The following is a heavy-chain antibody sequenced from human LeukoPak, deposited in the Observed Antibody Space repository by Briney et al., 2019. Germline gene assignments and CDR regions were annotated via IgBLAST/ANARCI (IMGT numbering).Heavy chain of an antibody. CDR3: AQDRGARYPFGVDV. J-gene: IGHJ6*02. V-gene: IGHV3-23*01. Sequence: GGSLRLSCAASGLTFSTYAMRWIRQAPGKGLEWVSSIGGGGTTSYADSVMGRFTISRDLSKITVYLQMNSLRAEDTAVYYCAQDRGARYPFGVDVWGQGTTVTVSS. D-gene: IGHD2-2*01. CDR2: IGGGGTT. CDR1: GLTFSTYA.